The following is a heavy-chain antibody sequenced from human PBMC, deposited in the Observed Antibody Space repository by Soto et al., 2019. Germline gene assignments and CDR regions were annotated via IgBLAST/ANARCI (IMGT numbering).Heavy chain of an antibody. Sequence: PEGSLRLYCAASGFIFSDYYMTWIRQAPGKGLEWVSYISSSGSTIYYADSVKGRFTISRDNAKNSLYLQMNSLRAEDTAVYYCAVVVTAQFDYWGQGTLVTVSS. D-gene: IGHD2-21*02. J-gene: IGHJ4*02. V-gene: IGHV3-11*01. CDR3: AVVVTAQFDY. CDR2: ISSSGSTI. CDR1: GFIFSDYY.